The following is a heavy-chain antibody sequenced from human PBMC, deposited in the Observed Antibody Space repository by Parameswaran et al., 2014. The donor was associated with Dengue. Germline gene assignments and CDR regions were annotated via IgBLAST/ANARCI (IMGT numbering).Heavy chain of an antibody. CDR3: ARGFGEGVDY. D-gene: IGHD3-10*01. Sequence: WVRQAPGQGLEWMGWINPNSGGTNYAQKFQGWVTMTRDTSISTAYMELSRLRSDDTAVYYCARGFGEGVDYWGQGTLVTVSS. CDR2: INPNSGGT. V-gene: IGHV1-2*04. J-gene: IGHJ4*02.